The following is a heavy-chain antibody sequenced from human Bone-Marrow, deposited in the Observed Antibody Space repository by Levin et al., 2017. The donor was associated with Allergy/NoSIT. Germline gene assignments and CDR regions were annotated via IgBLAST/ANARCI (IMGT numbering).Heavy chain of an antibody. CDR2: ISYDGEKK. D-gene: IGHD5-24*01. J-gene: IGHJ4*02. V-gene: IGHV3-30*04. CDR1: GFTFGDYA. CDR3: ARDAVKNGYIWDYFDY. Sequence: GGSLRLSCAASGFTFGDYAVHWVRQAPGKGLEWVALISYDGEKKYYTDSVKGRFTISRDNSENTLYLEMNSLTTEDTAVYYCARDAVKNGYIWDYFDYGGQGTLVTVSS.